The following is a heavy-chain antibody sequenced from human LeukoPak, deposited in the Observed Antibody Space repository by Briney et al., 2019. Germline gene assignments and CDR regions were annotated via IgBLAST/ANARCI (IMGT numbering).Heavy chain of an antibody. Sequence: ASVKVSCKASGYTFTGYYLLWVRQAPGQGLEWMGWINPNSGGTNYAQKFQGRVTMTRDTSISTAYMELSRLRSDDTAVYYCARDSQTTVTTSQLGFDPWGQGTLVTVSS. CDR2: INPNSGGT. J-gene: IGHJ5*02. V-gene: IGHV1-2*02. CDR3: ARDSQTTVTTSQLGFDP. CDR1: GYTFTGYY. D-gene: IGHD4-17*01.